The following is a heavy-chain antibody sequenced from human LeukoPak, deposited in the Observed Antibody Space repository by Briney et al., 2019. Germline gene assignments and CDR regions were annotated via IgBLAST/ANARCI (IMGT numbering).Heavy chain of an antibody. CDR1: GGSFSGYY. CDR3: ARGDGYNSRRFDP. J-gene: IGHJ5*02. D-gene: IGHD5-24*01. V-gene: IGHV4-34*01. CDR2: IHHSGST. Sequence: SETLSLTCAVYGGSFSGYYWSWIRQPPGKGLEWIGEIHHSGSTNYHPSLKSRVTISVDTSKNQFSLKLSSVTAADTAVYYCARGDGYNSRRFDPWGQGTLVTVSS.